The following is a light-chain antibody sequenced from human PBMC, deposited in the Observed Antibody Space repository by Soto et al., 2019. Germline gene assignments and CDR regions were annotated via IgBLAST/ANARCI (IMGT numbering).Light chain of an antibody. CDR1: QSVTSY. J-gene: IGKJ1*01. Sequence: EIVLTQSPATLSLSPGERATLSCRASQSVTSYLAWYQQKPGQAPSLLIYDASNRAPGIPARFSGSGSGTDFTLTISSLEPEDFAVYYCQQRSNWPPTWTFGQGTKVEIK. V-gene: IGKV3-11*01. CDR3: QQRSNWPPTWT. CDR2: DAS.